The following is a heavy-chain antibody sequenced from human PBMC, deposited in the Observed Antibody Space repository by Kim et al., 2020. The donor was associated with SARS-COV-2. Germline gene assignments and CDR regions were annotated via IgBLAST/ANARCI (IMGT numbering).Heavy chain of an antibody. CDR1: GFTFSGYA. V-gene: IGHV3-23*01. CDR3: AKARGGSLSQYHFDH. D-gene: IGHD1-26*01. J-gene: IGHJ4*02. Sequence: GGSLRLSCAASGFTFSGYAMNWVRQAPGKGLEWVSGLSDDGRATYYADSVKGRFTIFRDNSKNMVHLQMNSLSAEDMTVYYWAKARGGSLSQYHFDHWGQGTLVPVSS. CDR2: LSDDGRAT.